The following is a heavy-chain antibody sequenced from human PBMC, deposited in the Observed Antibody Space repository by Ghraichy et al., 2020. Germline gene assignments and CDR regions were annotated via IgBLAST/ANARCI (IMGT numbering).Heavy chain of an antibody. J-gene: IGHJ6*03. CDR2: VNPNSGDT. V-gene: IGHV1-2*02. CDR3: ARVGGGYTYYMDV. D-gene: IGHD3-22*01. CDR1: GYTFTDYY. Sequence: ASVKVSCMASGYTFTDYYMHWVRQAPGQGLEWMGWVNPNSGDTNYAQKFRGRVTMTRDTSISTATMELSRLRSDDTAVYYCARVGGGYTYYMDVWGKGTTVTVSS.